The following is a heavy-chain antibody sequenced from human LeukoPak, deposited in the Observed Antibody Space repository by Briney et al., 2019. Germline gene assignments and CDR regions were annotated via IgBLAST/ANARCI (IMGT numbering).Heavy chain of an antibody. D-gene: IGHD3-22*01. Sequence: AGGSLRLSCAASGFTFSSYWMSWVRQAPGKGLEWVANIKQDGSEKYYVDSVKGRFTISRDNAKNSLYLQMNSLRAEDTAVYYCARDGVVVIIGDYFDYWGQGTLVTVSS. J-gene: IGHJ4*02. CDR3: ARDGVVVIIGDYFDY. V-gene: IGHV3-7*01. CDR1: GFTFSSYW. CDR2: IKQDGSEK.